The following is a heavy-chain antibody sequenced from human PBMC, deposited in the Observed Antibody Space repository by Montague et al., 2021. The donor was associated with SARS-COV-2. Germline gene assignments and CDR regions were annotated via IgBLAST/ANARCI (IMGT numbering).Heavy chain of an antibody. CDR2: IHQRESGRT. D-gene: IGHD3-9*01. J-gene: IGHJ6*02. V-gene: IGHV4-4*02. CDR1: GGSISSLEW. CDR3: GGTWGYFAPVDV. Sequence: SETLSLTCAVSGGSISSLEWWSWVRQPPGKGLEWIGEIHQRESGRTNYNPSLKSRVTISIDQSKNYFSLNLTSMTAADTAVYYCGGTWGYFAPVDVWGQGTTVIVSS.